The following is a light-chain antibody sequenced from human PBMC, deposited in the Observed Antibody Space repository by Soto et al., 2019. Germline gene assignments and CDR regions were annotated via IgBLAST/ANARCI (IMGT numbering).Light chain of an antibody. J-gene: IGKJ5*01. Sequence: EIVMTQSPATLSVSPGERATLSCRASQRVSSNLAWYQQKPGQAPRLLIYGASTRATGVPGRFSGSGSGTEFTLTISSLQSEDFAVYYCQQYNTWLITFGQGTRLEIK. V-gene: IGKV3-15*01. CDR2: GAS. CDR3: QQYNTWLIT. CDR1: QRVSSN.